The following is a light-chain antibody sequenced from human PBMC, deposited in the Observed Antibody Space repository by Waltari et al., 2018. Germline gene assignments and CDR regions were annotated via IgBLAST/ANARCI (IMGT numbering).Light chain of an antibody. CDR1: GSDVGRYTL. Sequence: QSPLTHPAPVSGSPGRSTPIPCPEPGSDVGRYTLFSWYQQHPGKAPKVMIYEVNKRPPGVSNRLSGSKSGNTATLTISGLQAEDEADYYCCSYAGSTTYVFGTGTRVTVL. CDR3: CSYAGSTTYV. CDR2: EVN. J-gene: IGLJ1*01. V-gene: IGLV2-23*02.